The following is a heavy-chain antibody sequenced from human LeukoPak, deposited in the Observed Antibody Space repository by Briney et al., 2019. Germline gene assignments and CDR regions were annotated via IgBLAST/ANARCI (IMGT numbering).Heavy chain of an antibody. CDR2: IHSSGIT. J-gene: IGHJ3*01. CDR3: ARDTIRTDEPSFDV. V-gene: IGHV4-59*01. CDR1: GDSISTYY. D-gene: IGHD3-3*01. Sequence: SGTLSLTCTVSGDSISTYYWNWIRQSPERGLEWIGYIHSSGITYFNPALKSRVAISIDTSKNQFSLELNSVTAADTAMYFCARDTIRTDEPSFDVWGQGTMVTVSS.